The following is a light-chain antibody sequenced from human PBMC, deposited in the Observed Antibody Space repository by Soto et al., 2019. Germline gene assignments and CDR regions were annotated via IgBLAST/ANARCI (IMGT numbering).Light chain of an antibody. J-gene: IGKJ1*01. CDR1: QSVSSN. CDR2: GAS. CDR3: QQYNNWPRP. V-gene: IGKV3-15*01. Sequence: EIVMSQSPAALSVSQGERATLSCRASQSVSSNLAWYQQKPGQAPRLLIYGASTRATGIPARFSGSGSGTEFTLTISSLQSEDFAVYYCQQYNNWPRPFGQGTKVDI.